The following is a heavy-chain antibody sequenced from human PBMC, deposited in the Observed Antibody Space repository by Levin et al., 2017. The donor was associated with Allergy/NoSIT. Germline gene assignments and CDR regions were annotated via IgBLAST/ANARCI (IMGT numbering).Heavy chain of an antibody. CDR2: IYSTGST. J-gene: IGHJ6*03. V-gene: IGHV4-30-4*01. D-gene: IGHD6-19*01. Sequence: SETLSLTCTVSGASIRSNDYYWSWIRQPPGKGLEWIGYIYSTGSTYYNPSLKSRFIISRDTSTNQVSLNLSSLTAADTAIYYGARVQWLQFYYMDVWGKGTTVTVSS. CDR1: GASIRSNDYY. CDR3: ARVQWLQFYYMDV.